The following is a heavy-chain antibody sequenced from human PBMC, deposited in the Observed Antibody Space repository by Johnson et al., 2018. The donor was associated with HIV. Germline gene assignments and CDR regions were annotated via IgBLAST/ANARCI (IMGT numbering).Heavy chain of an antibody. J-gene: IGHJ3*02. CDR3: ARALTTDAFDI. V-gene: IGHV3-13*01. CDR1: GFTFSSYD. D-gene: IGHD4-17*01. CDR2: IGTAGDT. Sequence: VQLVESGGGVVQPGGSLRLSCAASGFTFSSYDMHWVRQTTGKVLQWVSGIGTAGDTYYSDSVKGRFTISRDNSKNTMYLQMNSLRAEDTAVYYCARALTTDAFDIWGQGTMVTVSS.